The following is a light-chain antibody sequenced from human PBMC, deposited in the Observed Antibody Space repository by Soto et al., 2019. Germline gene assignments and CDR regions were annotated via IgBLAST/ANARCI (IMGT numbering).Light chain of an antibody. Sequence: DIHMTQSPSTLSASVGDRVTISFRASQSISNWLAWYQQKPGKAPKLLIYKASSLESGVPSRFSGSGSGTEFTLTISSLQPDDFATYYCQQGTFGQGTKVDIK. J-gene: IGKJ1*01. CDR3: QQGT. CDR1: QSISNW. CDR2: KAS. V-gene: IGKV1-5*03.